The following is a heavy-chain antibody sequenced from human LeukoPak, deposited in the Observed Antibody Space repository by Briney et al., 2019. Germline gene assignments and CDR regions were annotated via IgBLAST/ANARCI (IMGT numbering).Heavy chain of an antibody. CDR1: GFTFSSYW. V-gene: IGHV3-7*01. J-gene: IGHJ4*02. CDR3: AGPMGPAAIFGFDY. Sequence: GGSLRLSCAASGFTFSSYWMSWVRQAPGKGLEWVANIKKDGSEKYYVDAVKGRFTISRDNAKTSLYLQMNSLRAEDTAVYYCAGPMGPAAIFGFDYWGQGTLVTVSS. D-gene: IGHD2-2*01. CDR2: IKKDGSEK.